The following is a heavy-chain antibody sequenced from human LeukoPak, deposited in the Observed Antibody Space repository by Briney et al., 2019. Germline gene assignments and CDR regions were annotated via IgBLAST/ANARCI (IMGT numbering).Heavy chain of an antibody. CDR1: GFTVRSNY. D-gene: IGHD2-21*02. CDR3: ARDPQVTAIHDAFDI. Sequence: GSLRLSCAASGFTVRSNYMSWVRQAPGKGLEWVSVIYSGGSTYYADSVKGRFTISRDISKNTLYLQMNSLRAEDTAVYYCARDPQVTAIHDAFDIWGQGTTVTVSS. CDR2: IYSGGST. J-gene: IGHJ3*02. V-gene: IGHV3-66*01.